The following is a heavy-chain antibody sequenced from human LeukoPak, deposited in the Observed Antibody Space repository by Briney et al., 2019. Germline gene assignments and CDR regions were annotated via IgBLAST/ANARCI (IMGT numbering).Heavy chain of an antibody. CDR3: ARQSYGYFDY. D-gene: IGHD5-18*01. CDR2: IYYSGST. Sequence: SETLSLTCTVSGGSISSYYWSWIRQPPEKGLEWIGYIYYSGSTNYNPSLKSRVTISVDTSKNQFSLKLSSVTAADTAVYYCARQSYGYFDYWGQGTLVTVSS. V-gene: IGHV4-59*08. CDR1: GGSISSYY. J-gene: IGHJ4*02.